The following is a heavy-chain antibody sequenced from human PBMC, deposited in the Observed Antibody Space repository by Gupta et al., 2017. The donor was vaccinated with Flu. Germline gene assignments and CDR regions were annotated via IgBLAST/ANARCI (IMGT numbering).Heavy chain of an antibody. CDR2: INPSGGST. CDR3: ARGAGVGYYYDSSGYYYPPDY. CDR1: GYTFTSYY. J-gene: IGHJ4*02. V-gene: IGHV1-46*01. D-gene: IGHD3-22*01. Sequence: QVQLVQSGAEVKKPGASVKVSCKASGYTFTSYYMHWVPQPPGQGLEWMGIINPSGGSTSYAQKFQGRVTMTRDTSTSTAYMELSSLRSEDTAVYYCARGAGVGYYYDSSGYYYPPDYWGQGTLVTGSS.